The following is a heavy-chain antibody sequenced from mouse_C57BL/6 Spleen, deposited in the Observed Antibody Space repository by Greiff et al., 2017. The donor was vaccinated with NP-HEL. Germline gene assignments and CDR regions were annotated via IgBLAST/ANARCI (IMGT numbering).Heavy chain of an antibody. CDR2: INPSTGGT. Sequence: VQLKESGPELVKPGASVKISCKASGYSFTGYYMNWVKQSPEKGLEWIGEINPSTGGTTYNQKFKAKATLTVDKSSSTAYMQLSRLTAEDSAGYYCDEYDRDWGKGTMVTVSA. CDR1: GYSFTGYY. J-gene: IGHJ3*01. CDR3: DEYDRD. D-gene: IGHD2-4*01. V-gene: IGHV1-42*01.